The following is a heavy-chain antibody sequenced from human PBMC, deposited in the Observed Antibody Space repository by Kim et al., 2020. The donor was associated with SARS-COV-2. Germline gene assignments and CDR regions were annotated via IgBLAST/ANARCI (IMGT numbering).Heavy chain of an antibody. J-gene: IGHJ3*02. CDR1: GFTFSSYG. CDR3: AKDRALRFLDAFDI. Sequence: GGSLRLSCAASGFTFSSYGMHWVRQAPGKGLEWVAVISYDGSNKYYADSVKGRFTISRDNSKNTLYLQMNSLRAEDTAVYYCAKDRALRFLDAFDIWGQG. CDR2: ISYDGSNK. V-gene: IGHV3-30*18. D-gene: IGHD3-3*01.